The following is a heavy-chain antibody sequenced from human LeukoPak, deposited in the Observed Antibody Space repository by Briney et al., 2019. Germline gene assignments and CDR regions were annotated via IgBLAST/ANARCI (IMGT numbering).Heavy chain of an antibody. CDR3: AITMVRGMINYFDY. J-gene: IGHJ4*02. Sequence: ASVKVSCKASGYTFTSYDINWVRQATGQGLEWMGWINPNSGGTNYAQKFQGRVTMTRDTSISTAYMELSRLRSDDTAVYYCAITMVRGMINYFDYWGQGTLVTVSS. D-gene: IGHD3-10*01. V-gene: IGHV1-2*02. CDR2: INPNSGGT. CDR1: GYTFTSYD.